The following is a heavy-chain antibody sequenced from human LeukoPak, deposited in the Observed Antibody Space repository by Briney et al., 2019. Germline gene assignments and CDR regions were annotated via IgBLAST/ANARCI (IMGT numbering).Heavy chain of an antibody. CDR1: GGSISSSSYY. CDR2: IYYSGST. D-gene: IGHD1-26*01. Sequence: SETLSLTCTVSGGSISSSSYYWGWIRQPPGKGLEWIGYIYYSGSTYYNPSLKSRVTMSVDTSKNQFSLKLSSVTAADTAVYYCARGIRAGAYDYWGQGTLVTVSS. CDR3: ARGIRAGAYDY. J-gene: IGHJ4*02. V-gene: IGHV4-39*07.